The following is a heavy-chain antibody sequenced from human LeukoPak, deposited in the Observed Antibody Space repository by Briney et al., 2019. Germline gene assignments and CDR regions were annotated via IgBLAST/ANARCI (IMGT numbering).Heavy chain of an antibody. J-gene: IGHJ6*03. Sequence: PSETLSLTCTVSGGSISSYYWSWIRQPPGKGLEWIGYIYYSGSTNYNPSLKSRVAISVDTSKNQFSLKLSSVTAADTAVYYCASSSGIAVAGPSEYYYYYYMDVWGKGTTVTVS. V-gene: IGHV4-59*01. CDR2: IYYSGST. CDR3: ASSSGIAVAGPSEYYYYYYMDV. D-gene: IGHD6-19*01. CDR1: GGSISSYY.